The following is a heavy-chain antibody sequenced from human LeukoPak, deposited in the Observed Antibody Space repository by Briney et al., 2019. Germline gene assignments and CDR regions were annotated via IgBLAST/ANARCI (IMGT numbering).Heavy chain of an antibody. Sequence: ASVKVSCKASGYTFTSYGISWVRQAPGQGLEWMGWISAYNGNTNYAQKLQGRVTMTTDTSTSTAYMELRSLRSDDTAVYYCARPRNDILSGFHYYYGMDVWGQGTTVTVSS. V-gene: IGHV1-18*01. CDR2: ISAYNGNT. CDR1: GYTFTSYG. D-gene: IGHD3-9*01. J-gene: IGHJ6*02. CDR3: ARPRNDILSGFHYYYGMDV.